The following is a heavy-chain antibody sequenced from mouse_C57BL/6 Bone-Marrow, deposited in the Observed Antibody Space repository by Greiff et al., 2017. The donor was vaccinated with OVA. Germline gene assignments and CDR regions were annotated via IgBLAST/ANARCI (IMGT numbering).Heavy chain of an antibody. CDR2: IHPSDSDT. CDR3: AISHGSSYDFDY. V-gene: IGHV1-74*01. J-gene: IGHJ2*01. Sequence: VQLQQPGAELVKPGASVKVSCQASGYTFPSYWMHWVKQRPGQGLEWIGRIHPSDSDTNYNQKFKGKATLTVDKSSSTAYMQLSSLTSEDSAVYYCAISHGSSYDFDYWGQGTTLTVSS. CDR1: GYTFPSYW. D-gene: IGHD1-1*01.